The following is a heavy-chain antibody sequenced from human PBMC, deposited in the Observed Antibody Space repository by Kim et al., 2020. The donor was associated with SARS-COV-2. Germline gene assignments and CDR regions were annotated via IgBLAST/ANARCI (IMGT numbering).Heavy chain of an antibody. CDR1: GFNFRNAW. J-gene: IGHJ6*02. CDR2: IKSKSEGETT. D-gene: IGHD2-15*01. Sequence: GGSLRLSCAASGFNFRNAWMSWARQVPGKGLEWVGLIKSKSEGETTDYAAPVKGRFSISRDDSKNTLFLQMDSLKTEDTAIFYCSTDSGTRWPNAGYGMDVWGQGTTVTVSS. CDR3: STDSGTRWPNAGYGMDV. V-gene: IGHV3-15*01.